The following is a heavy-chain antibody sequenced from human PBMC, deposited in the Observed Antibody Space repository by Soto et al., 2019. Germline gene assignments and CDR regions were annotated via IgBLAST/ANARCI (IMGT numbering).Heavy chain of an antibody. Sequence: GGSLRLSCAASGFTFRSYAMTWVRQAPGKGLEWISTIGGRGGNTYYADSVKGRFTISRDNSKNTLFLQMDSLRAEDTALYYCAKTRDIYYGMDVWGQGTTVTVSS. V-gene: IGHV3-23*01. CDR1: GFTFRSYA. J-gene: IGHJ6*02. D-gene: IGHD2-21*02. CDR3: AKTRDIYYGMDV. CDR2: IGGRGGNT.